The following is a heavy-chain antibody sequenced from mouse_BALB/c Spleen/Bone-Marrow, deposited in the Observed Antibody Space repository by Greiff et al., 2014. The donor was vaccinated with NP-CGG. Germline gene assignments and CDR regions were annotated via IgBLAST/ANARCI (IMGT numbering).Heavy chain of an antibody. Sequence: DVKLQESGGGLVKPGGSLKLSCAASGFTFSSYSMSWVRQTPEKRLEWVATISSGGHDTYYPDSVKGRFTISRDNAKNTLYLQMSSLKSEDTAVYYCSKDGGYDYSYYFDYWGQGTTLTVSS. CDR1: GFTFSSYS. CDR3: SKDGGYDYSYYFDY. V-gene: IGHV5-6-4*01. CDR2: ISSGGHDT. J-gene: IGHJ2*01. D-gene: IGHD2-4*01.